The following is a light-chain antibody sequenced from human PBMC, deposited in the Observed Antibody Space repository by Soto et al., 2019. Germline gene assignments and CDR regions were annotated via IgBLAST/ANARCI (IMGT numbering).Light chain of an antibody. V-gene: IGKV3-20*01. J-gene: IGKJ2*02. Sequence: ELVLTQSPGTLSLSPGDRATLSCRASQSVSSTFLSWYKQKPGQAPKLLISGASSRSTGIPGRFSGSGSGTDFTLTISRLEPEAFALYSCQQYCSSPGTFGQGTNLEIK. CDR3: QQYCSSPGT. CDR2: GAS. CDR1: QSVSSTF.